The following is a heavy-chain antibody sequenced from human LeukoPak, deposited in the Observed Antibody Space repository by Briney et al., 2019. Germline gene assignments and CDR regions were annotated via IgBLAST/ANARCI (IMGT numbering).Heavy chain of an antibody. Sequence: GGSLRLSCAASGFTFSNYAMSWVRQAPGKGPEWVSGISGSGGSTYYADSMKGRFSISRDNSNNTLYLQMNTLRAEDTAIYYCARDGRESSGYYNFYYYYMDVWGKGTTVTISS. J-gene: IGHJ6*03. D-gene: IGHD6-19*01. CDR2: ISGSGGST. CDR1: GFTFSNYA. CDR3: ARDGRESSGYYNFYYYYMDV. V-gene: IGHV3-23*01.